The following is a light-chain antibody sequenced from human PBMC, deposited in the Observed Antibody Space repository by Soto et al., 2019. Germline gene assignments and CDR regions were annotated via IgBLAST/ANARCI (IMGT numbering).Light chain of an antibody. V-gene: IGKV1-9*01. CDR1: QGISSY. CDR2: TAS. J-gene: IGKJ5*01. Sequence: DIQLTQSPSFLSASVGDRVTITCRASQGISSYLAWYQQKPGKAPNLLIHTASTLQSGVPSMFSGSGSGTDFTLTISSLQPEDFATSYCQQRNSYPITFGQGTRLEIK. CDR3: QQRNSYPIT.